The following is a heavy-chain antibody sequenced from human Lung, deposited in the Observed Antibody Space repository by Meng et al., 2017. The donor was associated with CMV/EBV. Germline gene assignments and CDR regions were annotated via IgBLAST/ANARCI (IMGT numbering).Heavy chain of an antibody. J-gene: IGHJ6*02. CDR1: GGNLNSYG. Sequence: SXXVSXKASGGNLNSYGISWVRQAPGQGLEWMGGIIPIPGTTNYAQKFQGRVTITTDESTSTVYMELSSLTSEDTAVYYCAREVGGRLYYYYGMDVWDQGTXVTV. CDR2: IIPIPGTT. V-gene: IGHV1-69*05. CDR3: AREVGGRLYYYYGMDV. D-gene: IGHD1-26*01.